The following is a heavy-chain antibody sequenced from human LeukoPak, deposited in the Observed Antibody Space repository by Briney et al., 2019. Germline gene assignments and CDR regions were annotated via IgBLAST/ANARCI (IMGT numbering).Heavy chain of an antibody. D-gene: IGHD2-2*01. Sequence: SETLSLTCAVYGGSFSGYYWSWIRQPPGKGLEWIGEINHSGSTNYNPSLKSRVTISVDTSKNQFSLKLSSVTAADTAAYYCARGLIPNRSCYDGFDIWGQGTMVTVSS. CDR3: ARGLIPNRSCYDGFDI. CDR2: INHSGST. V-gene: IGHV4-34*01. J-gene: IGHJ3*02. CDR1: GGSFSGYY.